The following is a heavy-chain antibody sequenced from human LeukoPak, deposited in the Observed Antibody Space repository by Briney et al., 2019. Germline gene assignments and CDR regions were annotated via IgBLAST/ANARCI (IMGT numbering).Heavy chain of an antibody. CDR3: ARDTPHRSIAVAGTLYYYYGMDV. Sequence: GGSLRLSCAASGFTFSSYWMSWVRQAPGKGLEWVANIKQDGSEKYYVDSVKGRFTISRDNAKNSLYLQMNSLRAEDTAVYYCARDTPHRSIAVAGTLYYYYGMDVWGQGTTVTVSS. V-gene: IGHV3-7*01. CDR2: IKQDGSEK. CDR1: GFTFSSYW. J-gene: IGHJ6*02. D-gene: IGHD6-19*01.